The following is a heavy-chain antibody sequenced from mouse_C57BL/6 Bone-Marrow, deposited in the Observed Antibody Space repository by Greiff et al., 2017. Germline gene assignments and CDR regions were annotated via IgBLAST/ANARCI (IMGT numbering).Heavy chain of an antibody. Sequence: VQLQQPGAELVKPGASVKLSCKASGYTFTSYWMQWVKQRPGQGLEWIGEIDPSDSYTNYNQKFKGKATLTVDTSSSTAYMQLSSLTSEDSAVYYCAREANHYAMDYLGQGTSVTVSS. D-gene: IGHD1-1*01. CDR3: AREANHYAMDY. J-gene: IGHJ4*01. CDR2: IDPSDSYT. CDR1: GYTFTSYW. V-gene: IGHV1-50*01.